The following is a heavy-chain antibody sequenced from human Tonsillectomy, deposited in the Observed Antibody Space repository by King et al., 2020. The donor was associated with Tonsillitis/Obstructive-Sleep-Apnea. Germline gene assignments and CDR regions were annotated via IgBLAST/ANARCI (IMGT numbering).Heavy chain of an antibody. CDR2: IYYSGST. Sequence: LQLQESGPGLVKPSETLSLTCTVSGGSISSSSYYWGWIRQPPGKGLEWIGSIYYSGSTYYNPSLKSRVTISVDTSKNQFSLKLSSVTAADTAVYYCARHGPPEGVLHDFDYWGQGTLVTVSS. CDR3: ARHGPPEGVLHDFDY. CDR1: GGSISSSSYY. J-gene: IGHJ4*02. V-gene: IGHV4-39*01. D-gene: IGHD1-14*01.